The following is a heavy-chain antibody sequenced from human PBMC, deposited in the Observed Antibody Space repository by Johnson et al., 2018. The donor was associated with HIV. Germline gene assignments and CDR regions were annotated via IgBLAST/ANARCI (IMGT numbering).Heavy chain of an antibody. J-gene: IGHJ3*02. CDR3: VRVGKYCGGDCYSGVDVFDI. CDR2: ISGSGGST. V-gene: IGHV3-23*04. CDR1: GFTFSSYA. Sequence: VQLVESGGGLEQPGGSLRLSCVASGFTFSSYAMNWVRQAPGKGLEWVSGISGSGGSTYYADSVKGRFTISRDNAKNSLYLQMNGLRAEDTASYYCVRVGKYCGGDCYSGVDVFDIWGQGTMVSVSS. D-gene: IGHD2-21*02.